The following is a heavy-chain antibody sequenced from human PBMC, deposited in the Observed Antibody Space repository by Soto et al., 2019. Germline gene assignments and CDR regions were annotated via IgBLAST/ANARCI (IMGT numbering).Heavy chain of an antibody. D-gene: IGHD6-19*01. CDR2: TDYSGNT. J-gene: IGHJ4*02. CDR1: SDSISSYY. Sequence: QVQLQESGPGLVRPSETLSLTCTVSSDSISSYYWCWIRQSPGKGLEWIGYTDYSGNTNYNPSLNSRVTTSGDTSTNQFSLRLSSVTAADTAVYYCARAVGDPLYYLDYWGQGTLVTVSS. V-gene: IGHV4-59*08. CDR3: ARAVGDPLYYLDY.